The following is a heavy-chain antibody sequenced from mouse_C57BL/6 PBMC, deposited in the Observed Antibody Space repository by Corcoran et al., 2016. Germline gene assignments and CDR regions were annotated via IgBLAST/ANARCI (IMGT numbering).Heavy chain of an antibody. CDR2: INNYSGVP. V-gene: IGHV9-3*01. Sequence: QNQLVLYGPELKKPGESSKISYNATGDTITTYGKSWVKQAPGKGVMWMGWINNYSGVPPYADDFKGRFAFSLETSASTAYLQINNLKNEDTATYFCARGPGSSYAFDYCGQCTTLTVSS. CDR3: ARGPGSSYAFDY. CDR1: GDTITTYG. D-gene: IGHD1-1*01. J-gene: IGHJ2*01.